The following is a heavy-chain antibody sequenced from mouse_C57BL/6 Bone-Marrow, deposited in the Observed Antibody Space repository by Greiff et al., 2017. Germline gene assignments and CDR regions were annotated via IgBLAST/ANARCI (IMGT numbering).Heavy chain of an antibody. D-gene: IGHD2-14*01. J-gene: IGHJ2*01. CDR1: GYSFTGYY. CDR3: ARRGYGEEGCFDY. Sequence: VQLKPSGPELVKPGASVKISCKASGYSFTGYYMNWVKQSPEKSLEWIGEINPSTGGTTYNQKFKAKATLTVDKSSSTAYMQLKSLTSEDSAVYYCARRGYGEEGCFDYWGQGTTLTVSS. V-gene: IGHV1-42*01. CDR2: INPSTGGT.